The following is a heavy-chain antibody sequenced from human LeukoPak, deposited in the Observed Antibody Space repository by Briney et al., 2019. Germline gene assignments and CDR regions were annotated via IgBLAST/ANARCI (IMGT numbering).Heavy chain of an antibody. V-gene: IGHV3-30-3*01. Sequence: QPGRSLRLSCAASGFTFSSYTMHWVRQAPGKGLEWVAVISYDGSNKYYADSVKGRFTISRDNSKNTLYLQMNSLRAEDTAVYYCERGLHYYYYGMDVWGQGTTVTVSS. J-gene: IGHJ6*02. CDR2: ISYDGSNK. CDR3: ERGLHYYYYGMDV. D-gene: IGHD3-10*01. CDR1: GFTFSSYT.